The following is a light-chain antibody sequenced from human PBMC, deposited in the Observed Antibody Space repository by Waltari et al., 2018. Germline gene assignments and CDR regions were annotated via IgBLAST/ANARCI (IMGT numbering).Light chain of an antibody. Sequence: QSLLTQPPSISGAPGQRVTISCSGGSSNLGRHSVNWYEQVPGTAPKLLIFRRDQRPSWVSDRFSGSKSGTSASLTITGLLSADEADYICAAWDDSLNAWIFGGGTRLTVL. CDR3: AAWDDSLNAWI. CDR2: RRD. CDR1: SSNLGRHS. V-gene: IGLV1-44*01. J-gene: IGLJ3*02.